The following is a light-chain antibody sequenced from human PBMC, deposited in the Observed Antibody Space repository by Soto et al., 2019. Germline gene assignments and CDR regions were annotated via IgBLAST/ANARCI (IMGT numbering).Light chain of an antibody. CDR2: AAS. Sequence: DIQMTQSPSSLSASVGDRVTITCRASQSISIYLNWYQQKPGKAPKLLIYAASSLQSGVPSRFSGSGSGTDFTLTISSLQPEDFATYYCQQSYSFPLTLGQGTKVDIK. V-gene: IGKV1-39*01. CDR1: QSISIY. CDR3: QQSYSFPLT. J-gene: IGKJ1*01.